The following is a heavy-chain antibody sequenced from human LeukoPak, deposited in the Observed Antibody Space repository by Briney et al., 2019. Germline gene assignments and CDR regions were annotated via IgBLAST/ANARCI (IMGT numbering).Heavy chain of an antibody. CDR1: GFTFSSYA. CDR3: TRGSYYYGSG. J-gene: IGHJ4*02. Sequence: GGSLRLSCAASGFTFSSYAMNWVRQAPGKGLEWDSTISGSGGSTYYADSVKGRITISRDNSKNTLYLQMNSLRAGDTAVYYCTRGSYYYGSGWGQGTLVTVSS. D-gene: IGHD3-10*01. V-gene: IGHV3-23*01. CDR2: ISGSGGST.